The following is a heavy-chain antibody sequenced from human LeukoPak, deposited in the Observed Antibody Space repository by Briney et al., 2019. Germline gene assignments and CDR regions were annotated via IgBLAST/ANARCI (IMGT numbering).Heavy chain of an antibody. D-gene: IGHD1-26*01. CDR2: IYYSGST. V-gene: IGHV4-30-4*08. CDR1: GGSISSGDYY. CDR3: ARTAGRGNFDY. J-gene: IGHJ4*02. Sequence: SETLSLTCTVSGGSISSGDYYWRWIRQPPGTGLEWIGYIYYSGSTYYNPSLKSRVTISVDTSKNQFSLKLSSVTAADTAVYYCARTAGRGNFDYWGQGTLVTVSS.